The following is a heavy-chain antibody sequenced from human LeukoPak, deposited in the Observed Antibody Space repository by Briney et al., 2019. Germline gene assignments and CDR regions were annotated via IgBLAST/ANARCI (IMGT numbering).Heavy chain of an antibody. D-gene: IGHD5-12*01. J-gene: IGHJ4*02. CDR1: GGSISSYY. CDR2: IYYSGST. CDR3: AAGYSGYDAVDY. Sequence: SETPSLTCTVSGGSISSYYWSWIRHPPEEGLGWIGYIYYSGSTNYNPSLKTRVTISVDTSKNQFSLKLGSVTAADTAVYYCAAGYSGYDAVDYWGQGTLVTVSS. V-gene: IGHV4-59*01.